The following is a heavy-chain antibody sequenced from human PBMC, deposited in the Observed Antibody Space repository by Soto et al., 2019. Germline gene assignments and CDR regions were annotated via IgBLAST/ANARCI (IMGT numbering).Heavy chain of an antibody. CDR3: ARCTVDTIMTWGWCNWVDP. CDR2: VSGSGGTT. J-gene: IGHJ5*02. D-gene: IGHD5-18*01. CDR1: GFTFSNYA. Sequence: EVQLLESGGGLVQPGGSLRLSCAASGFTFSNYAMSWVRQAPGKGLEWVSAVSGSGGTTYYADSVRGRFTISRDNSKNTLNLKMNSLRAEDTAIYFAARCTVDTIMTWGWCNWVDPWGQGTLVTVSS. V-gene: IGHV3-23*01.